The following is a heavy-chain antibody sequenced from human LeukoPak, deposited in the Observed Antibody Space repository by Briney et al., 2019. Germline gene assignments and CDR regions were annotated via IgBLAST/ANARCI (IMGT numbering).Heavy chain of an antibody. D-gene: IGHD2-2*01. CDR2: INHSGST. CDR1: GGSITGRNW. J-gene: IGHJ4*02. V-gene: IGHV4-4*02. Sequence: SETLSLTCAVSGGSITGRNWWSWVRQPPGKGLEWIGEINHSGSTNYNPSLTSRVTISVDTSKNQFSLKLSSVTAADTAVYYCARGPGAYDIVVVPAAAPFDYWGQGTLVTVSS. CDR3: ARGPGAYDIVVVPAAAPFDY.